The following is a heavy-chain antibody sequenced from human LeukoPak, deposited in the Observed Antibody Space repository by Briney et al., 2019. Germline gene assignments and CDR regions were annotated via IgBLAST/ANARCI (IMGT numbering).Heavy chain of an antibody. CDR1: GFTFSSYS. V-gene: IGHV3-23*01. Sequence: GGSLRLSCAASGFTFSSYSMSWVRQAPGKGLEWVSASGTGGTTYYADSVKGRFTVSRDNSKNTLYLQMNSLRAEDTAVYSCAKRYTSDWCLFDYWGQGTLVTVSS. D-gene: IGHD6-19*01. J-gene: IGHJ4*02. CDR3: AKRYTSDWCLFDY. CDR2: SGTGGTT.